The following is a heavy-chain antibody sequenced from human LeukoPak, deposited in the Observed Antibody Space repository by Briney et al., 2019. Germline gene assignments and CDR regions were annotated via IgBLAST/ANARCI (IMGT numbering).Heavy chain of an antibody. CDR1: GGSISSYY. D-gene: IGHD3-10*01. J-gene: IGHJ4*02. V-gene: IGHV4-59*01. Sequence: SETLSLTCTVSGGSISSYYWSWIRQPPGKGLEWIGYIYYSGSTNYNPSLKSRVTISVDTSKNQFSLKLSSVTAADTAVYYCARDSSIDYGSGFVYDYWGQGTLVTVSS. CDR3: ARDSSIDYGSGFVYDY. CDR2: IYYSGST.